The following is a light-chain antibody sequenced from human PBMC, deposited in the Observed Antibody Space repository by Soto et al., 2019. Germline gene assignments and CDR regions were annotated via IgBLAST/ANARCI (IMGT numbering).Light chain of an antibody. V-gene: IGLV1-44*01. Sequence: QSVLTQPPSASGTPGQRVTISCSGSGSNIGSNTVNWYQQFPGTAPKLLIYTNTQRPSGVPDRFSGSKSGTSASLAISGLQSEDEADYYCAAWDDSLRGYVFGTGTKLTVL. J-gene: IGLJ1*01. CDR1: GSNIGSNT. CDR2: TNT. CDR3: AAWDDSLRGYV.